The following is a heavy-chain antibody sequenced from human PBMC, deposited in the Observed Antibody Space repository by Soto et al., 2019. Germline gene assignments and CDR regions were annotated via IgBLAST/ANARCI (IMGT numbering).Heavy chain of an antibody. Sequence: GGSLRLSCAASGFTCSGNAMTWVGRSPGKGLEWVSVITNTGGDTLYADSVKGRFTMSRDNSKNILYLQMNSLRAEDTAIYYCARASGESYPGSRVFDSWGQGTRVPVSS. CDR1: GFTCSGNA. CDR2: ITNTGGDT. CDR3: ARASGESYPGSRVFDS. J-gene: IGHJ4*02. D-gene: IGHD3-10*01. V-gene: IGHV3-23*01.